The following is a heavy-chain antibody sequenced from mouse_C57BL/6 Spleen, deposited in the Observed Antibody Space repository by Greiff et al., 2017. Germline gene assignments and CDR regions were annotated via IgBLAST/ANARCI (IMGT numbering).Heavy chain of an antibody. CDR1: GYTFTSYW. V-gene: IGHV1-50*01. Sequence: QVQLQQLGAELVKPGASVKLSCKASGYTFTSYWMQWVKQRPGQGLEWIGEIDPSDSYTNYNQKFKGKATLTVDTSSSTAYMQLSSLTSEDSAVYYCARGLVTTVVAPFAYWGQGTLVTVSA. CDR2: IDPSDSYT. D-gene: IGHD1-1*01. J-gene: IGHJ3*01. CDR3: ARGLVTTVVAPFAY.